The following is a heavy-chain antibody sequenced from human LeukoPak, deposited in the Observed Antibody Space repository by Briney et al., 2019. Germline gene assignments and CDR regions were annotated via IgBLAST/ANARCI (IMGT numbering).Heavy chain of an antibody. CDR1: GFTFSSYG. CDR2: ISYDGSNK. D-gene: IGHD2-21*02. V-gene: IGHV3-30*03. CDR3: TRGQSYCGADCYSD. J-gene: IGHJ4*02. Sequence: GGSLRLSCAASGFTFSSYGMHWVRQAPGKGLEWVAVISYDGSNKYYADSVKGRFTISRDNSKNTVFLQMNSLRVEDTALYYCTRGQSYCGADCYSDWGQGTLVTVSS.